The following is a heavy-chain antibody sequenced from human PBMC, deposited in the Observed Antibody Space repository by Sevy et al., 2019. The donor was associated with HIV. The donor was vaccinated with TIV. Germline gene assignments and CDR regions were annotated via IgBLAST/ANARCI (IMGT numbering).Heavy chain of an antibody. CDR1: GGTIVSSGHY. CDR3: AREAGGYDYDYGMDV. J-gene: IGHJ6*02. Sequence: SETLSLTCSISGGTIVSSGHYWGWIRQTPGKGLEGIGSIYYNGNTFYTPSLKSRLTISIDTSKNQFSRTLSSVTVADTAVYFCAREAGGYDYDYGMDVWGQGTTVTVSS. D-gene: IGHD5-12*01. CDR2: IYYNGNT. V-gene: IGHV4-39*02.